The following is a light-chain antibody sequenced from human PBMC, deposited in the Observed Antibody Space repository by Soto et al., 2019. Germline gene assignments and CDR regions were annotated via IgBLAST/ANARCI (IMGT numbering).Light chain of an antibody. CDR2: DVS. V-gene: IGLV2-14*03. J-gene: IGLJ1*01. CDR3: SSYTSTSTYV. CDR1: SSDVGAYNY. Sequence: ALTQPASVSGSPGQSITISCTGTSSDVGAYNYVSWYQHHPGKAPKLIIYDVSNRPSGVSNRFSGSKSGNTASLTISGLQAEDEADYHCSSYTSTSTYVFGIGTKVTVL.